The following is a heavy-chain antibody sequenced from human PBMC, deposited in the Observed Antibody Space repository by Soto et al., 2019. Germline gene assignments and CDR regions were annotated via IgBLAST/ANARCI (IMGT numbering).Heavy chain of an antibody. Sequence: LLQLRRPLTCAVYGWSFSGYYWSWIRQPPGKGLEWIGEINHSGSTNYNPSFKSRVTISVDTSKNQFSLKLSSVTAADTAVYYWARGTPAWGVLMVYAIIDYWGQGTLVTVSS. V-gene: IGHV4-34*01. D-gene: IGHD2-8*01. J-gene: IGHJ4*02. CDR2: INHSGST. CDR1: GWSFSGYY. CDR3: ARGTPAWGVLMVYAIIDY.